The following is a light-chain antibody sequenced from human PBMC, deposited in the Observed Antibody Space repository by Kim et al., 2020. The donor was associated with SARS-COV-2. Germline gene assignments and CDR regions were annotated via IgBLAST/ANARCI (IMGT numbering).Light chain of an antibody. J-gene: IGLJ1*01. Sequence: SYELTQPPSVSVAPGKTARITCSGNNIENKSVHWYQQKPGQAPVLVIYYDTDWPSGIPERFSGSNSGNTATLTISRVEAGDEADYYCQGWESSSDHYVFGGGTQVTVL. CDR2: YDT. CDR3: QGWESSSDHYV. CDR1: NIENKS. V-gene: IGLV3-21*01.